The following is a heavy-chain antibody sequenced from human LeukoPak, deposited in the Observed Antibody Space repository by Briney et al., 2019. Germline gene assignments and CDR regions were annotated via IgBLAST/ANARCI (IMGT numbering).Heavy chain of an antibody. D-gene: IGHD5-18*01. CDR1: GGSISSGGYF. J-gene: IGHJ4*02. CDR3: ARERGQLVDY. Sequence: PSETLSLTCTASGGSISSGGYFWSWIRQHPGKGLEWIGYMHNSENADYNPSLKSRVTISVDTSKNQISLKVNSVTAADTAVYYCARERGQLVDYWGQGTLVTVSS. V-gene: IGHV4-31*03. CDR2: MHNSENA.